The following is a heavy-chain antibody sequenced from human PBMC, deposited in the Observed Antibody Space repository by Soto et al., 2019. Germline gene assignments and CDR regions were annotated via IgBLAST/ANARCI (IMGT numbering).Heavy chain of an antibody. CDR2: ISDSGGNT. CDR3: AKGYSSAWYTPDV. CDR1: GFSFSDYA. Sequence: PGGSLRLSCAVSGFSFSDYAMSWVRQAPGKGLEWVSGISDSGGNTYYADSMKGRFTISRENSKNTLYLQMNSLRGEDTAIYYCAKGYSSAWYTPDVWGQGTTVTV. J-gene: IGHJ6*02. D-gene: IGHD6-13*01. V-gene: IGHV3-23*01.